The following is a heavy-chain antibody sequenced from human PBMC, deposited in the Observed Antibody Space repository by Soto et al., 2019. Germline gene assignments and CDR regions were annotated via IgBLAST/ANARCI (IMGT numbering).Heavy chain of an antibody. Sequence: EVQLLESGGGLVQPGGSLRLSCATSGFTFSDHAMHWVRQAPGEGLEWVSGVRGDFVTTPYADSVKGRFTISRDNSKNTLYLQMNSLRAEDTAVYYCATVPAAIGRFDYYYGMDVWGQGTTVTVSS. V-gene: IGHV3-23*01. CDR2: VRGDFVTT. D-gene: IGHD2-2*02. J-gene: IGHJ6*02. CDR3: ATVPAAIGRFDYYYGMDV. CDR1: GFTFSDHA.